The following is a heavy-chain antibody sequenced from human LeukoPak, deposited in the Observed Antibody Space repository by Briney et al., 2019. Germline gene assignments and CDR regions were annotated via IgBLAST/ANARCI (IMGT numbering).Heavy chain of an antibody. CDR3: TTDVPNYGGNSASFDY. V-gene: IGHV3-15*01. J-gene: IGHJ4*02. Sequence: PGGSLRLSCAASGFTFSNAWMSWVRQAPGKGLEWDGRIKSNTDGGTTDYAAPVKGRFTISRDDSKNTLYLQMNSLKTEDTAVYFCTTDVPNYGGNSASFDYWGQGTLVTVSS. D-gene: IGHD2-21*02. CDR1: GFTFSNAW. CDR2: IKSNTDGGTT.